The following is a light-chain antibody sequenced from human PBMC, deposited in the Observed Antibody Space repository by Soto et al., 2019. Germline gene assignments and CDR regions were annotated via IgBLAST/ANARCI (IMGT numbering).Light chain of an antibody. CDR2: GAS. V-gene: IGKV3-20*01. Sequence: EIVFTQSPGTLSLSPGERATLSCRASQSVSSSYLAWYQQKPGQAPRLLIYGASSRATGIPDRFSGSGSGTDFTLTISRLEPEDFAVYYCQQYWTFGPGTKVDIK. J-gene: IGKJ3*01. CDR3: QQYWT. CDR1: QSVSSSY.